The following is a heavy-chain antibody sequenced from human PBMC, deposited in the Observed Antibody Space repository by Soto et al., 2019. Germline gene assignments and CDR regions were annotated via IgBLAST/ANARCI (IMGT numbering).Heavy chain of an antibody. V-gene: IGHV1-69*12. J-gene: IGHJ4*02. CDR3: ARGWRHSSGYYYRY. D-gene: IGHD3-22*01. Sequence: QVQLVQSGAEVKKPGSSVKVSCKASGGTISNYAISWVRQAPGQGLEWMGGIIPIFTTANYAQKFQGRVTITADESTSAVYMERSSLRSEDTAVYYCARGWRHSSGYYYRYWGQGTLVTVSS. CDR2: IIPIFTTA. CDR1: GGTISNYA.